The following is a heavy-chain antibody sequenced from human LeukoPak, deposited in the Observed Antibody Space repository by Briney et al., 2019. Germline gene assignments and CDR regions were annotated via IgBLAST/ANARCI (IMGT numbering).Heavy chain of an antibody. J-gene: IGHJ5*02. Sequence: PGRSLRPSCAASGFTFSSYGMHWVRQAPGKGLEWVAATSYDGSNRHYADSVKGRFTISRDNSKNTLYLQMNSLRGEDTAVYYCARDRQGESNWFDPWGQGTLVTVSS. D-gene: IGHD3-16*01. CDR1: GFTFSSYG. CDR2: TSYDGSNR. CDR3: ARDRQGESNWFDP. V-gene: IGHV3-30*03.